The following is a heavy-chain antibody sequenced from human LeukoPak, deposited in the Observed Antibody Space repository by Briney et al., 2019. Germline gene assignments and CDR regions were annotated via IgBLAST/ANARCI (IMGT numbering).Heavy chain of an antibody. CDR2: ISYDGSNK. CDR3: ARDTYGMDV. J-gene: IGHJ6*02. Sequence: GGSLRLSCAASGFTFSSYAMHWVRQAPGKGLEWVAVISYDGSNKYYADSVKGRFTISRDNSKNTLYLQMNSLRAEDTAVYYCARDTYGMDVWGQGTTVTVSS. V-gene: IGHV3-30*04. CDR1: GFTFSSYA.